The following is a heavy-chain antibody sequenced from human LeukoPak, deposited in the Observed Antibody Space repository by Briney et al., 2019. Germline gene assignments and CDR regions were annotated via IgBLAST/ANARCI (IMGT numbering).Heavy chain of an antibody. V-gene: IGHV4-34*01. Sequence: SETLSLTCAVYGGSFSGYYWSWIRQPPGKGLEWIGEINHSGSTNYNPSLKSRVTISVDTSKNQFSLKLSSVTAADTAVYYCARASQQLVRNFDYWGQGTLVTVSS. CDR3: ARASQQLVRNFDY. CDR2: INHSGST. D-gene: IGHD6-13*01. J-gene: IGHJ4*02. CDR1: GGSFSGYY.